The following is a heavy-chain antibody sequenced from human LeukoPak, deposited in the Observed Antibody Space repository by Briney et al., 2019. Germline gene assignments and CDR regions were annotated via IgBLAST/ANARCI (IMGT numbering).Heavy chain of an antibody. D-gene: IGHD3-9*01. CDR2: INHSGST. CDR1: GVSFSGYY. V-gene: IGHV4-34*01. CDR3: ARRGPYDILTGYPEPPYWYFDL. J-gene: IGHJ2*01. Sequence: SETLSLTCAVYGVSFSGYYLSWIRQPPGKGLEWIGEINHSGSTNYNPSLKSRVTISVDTSKNQFSLKLSPVTAAATAVYYCARRGPYDILTGYPEPPYWYFDLWGRGTLVTVSS.